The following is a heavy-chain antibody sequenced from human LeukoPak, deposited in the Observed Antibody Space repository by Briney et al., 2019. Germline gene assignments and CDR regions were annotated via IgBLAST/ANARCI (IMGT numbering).Heavy chain of an antibody. CDR2: VNPNSGGT. CDR3: ARGDPFRLGYVDY. V-gene: IGHV1-2*06. J-gene: IGHJ4*02. Sequence: ASVKVSCKASGYTFTGYYMHWVRQAPGQGLEWMGRVNPNSGGTNYAQKFQGRVTMTRDTSISTAYMELSRLRSDDTAVYYCARGDPFRLGYVDYWGQGTLVTVSS. CDR1: GYTFTGYY. D-gene: IGHD6-19*01.